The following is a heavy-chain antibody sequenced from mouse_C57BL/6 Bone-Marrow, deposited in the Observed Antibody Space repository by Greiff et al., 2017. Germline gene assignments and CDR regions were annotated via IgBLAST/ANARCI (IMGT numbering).Heavy chain of an antibody. Sequence: EVMLVASWGGLVKPGGSLKLSCAASGFTFSSYAMSWVRQTPEKRLEWVATISDGGSYTYYPDNVKGRFTISRDNAKNNLYLQMSHLKSEDTAMYYCARGYDMAYWGQGTLVTVSA. CDR3: ARGYDMAY. V-gene: IGHV5-4*03. D-gene: IGHD2-14*01. CDR1: GFTFSSYA. CDR2: ISDGGSYT. J-gene: IGHJ3*01.